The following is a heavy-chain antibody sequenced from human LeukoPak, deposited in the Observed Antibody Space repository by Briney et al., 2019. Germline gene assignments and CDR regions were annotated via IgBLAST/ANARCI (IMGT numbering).Heavy chain of an antibody. D-gene: IGHD3-10*01. J-gene: IGHJ5*02. Sequence: ASVKVSCKASGGTFSSYAISWVRQAPGQGLEWMGWINPNSGGTNYAQKFQGRVTMTRDTSISTAYMELSRLRSDDTAVYYCARDDRGWFDPWGQGTLVTVSS. CDR3: ARDDRGWFDP. CDR1: GGTFSSYA. V-gene: IGHV1-2*02. CDR2: INPNSGGT.